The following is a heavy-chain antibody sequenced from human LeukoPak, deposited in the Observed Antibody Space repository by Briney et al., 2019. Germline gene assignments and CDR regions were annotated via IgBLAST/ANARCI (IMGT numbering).Heavy chain of an antibody. CDR1: GFTFSSYA. Sequence: GGSLRLSCAASGFTFSSYAMHWVRQAPGKGLEWVAVISYDGSNKYYADSVKGRFTISRDNSKNTLYLQMNSLRAEDTAVYYCAKRVRYYGSGSFYYYYGMDVWGQGTTVTVSS. D-gene: IGHD3-10*01. CDR2: ISYDGSNK. CDR3: AKRVRYYGSGSFYYYYGMDV. J-gene: IGHJ6*02. V-gene: IGHV3-30*18.